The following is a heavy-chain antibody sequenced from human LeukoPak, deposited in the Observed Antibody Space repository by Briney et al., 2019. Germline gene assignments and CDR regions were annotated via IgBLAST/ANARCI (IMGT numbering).Heavy chain of an antibody. Sequence: GASVKVSCKASGYTFTSYYMHWVRQAPGQGLEWMGIINPSGGSTSYAQKFQGRVTMTRNTSISTAYMELSSLRSEDTAVYYCARSKNVLLWFGELLYWYFDLWGRGTLVTVSS. V-gene: IGHV1-46*01. CDR2: INPSGGST. CDR3: ARSKNVLLWFGELLYWYFDL. CDR1: GYTFTSYY. J-gene: IGHJ2*01. D-gene: IGHD3-10*01.